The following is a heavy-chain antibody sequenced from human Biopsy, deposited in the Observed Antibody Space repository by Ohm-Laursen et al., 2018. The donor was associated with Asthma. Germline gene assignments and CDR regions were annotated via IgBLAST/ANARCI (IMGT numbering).Heavy chain of an antibody. CDR3: ARGQKSAGDRWFDP. CDR2: INPNSGGT. Sequence: GASVKVSCKASGYTFIGCHIHWMRQAPGQGLEWMVRINPNSGGTNYAQKFQGRVTMTRDTSISTAYMEVSRLRSDDTAVYYCARGQKSAGDRWFDPWGQGTLVTVSS. V-gene: IGHV1-2*06. CDR1: GYTFIGCH. J-gene: IGHJ5*02. D-gene: IGHD6-13*01.